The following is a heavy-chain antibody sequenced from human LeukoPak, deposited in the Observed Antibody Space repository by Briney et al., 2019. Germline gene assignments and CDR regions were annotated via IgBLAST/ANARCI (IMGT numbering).Heavy chain of an antibody. Sequence: SETLSLTCTVSGGSISSSSYYWGWIRQPPGKGLEWIGSIYYSGSTYYNPSLKSRVTISVDTSKNQFSLKLSSVTAADTAVYYCARVLTAMVPSYYYYGMDVWGQGTTVTVSS. CDR3: ARVLTAMVPSYYYYGMDV. J-gene: IGHJ6*02. V-gene: IGHV4-39*07. CDR2: IYYSGST. D-gene: IGHD5-18*01. CDR1: GGSISSSSYY.